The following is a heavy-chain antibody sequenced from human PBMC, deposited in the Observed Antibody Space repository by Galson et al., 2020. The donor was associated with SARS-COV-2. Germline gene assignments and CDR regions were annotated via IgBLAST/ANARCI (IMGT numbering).Heavy chain of an antibody. Sequence: ASVKVSCKTSGYTFTAYCIHWVRQAPGQGPEWVGWINPDSGGTNYAPKFQVRVAVTRDTSINTAYMELSSLRYDDTAIYYCASRPGLQVAGFDYWGQGTPVTVSS. J-gene: IGHJ4*02. CDR1: GYTFTAYC. V-gene: IGHV1-2*02. CDR2: INPDSGGT. CDR3: ASRPGLQVAGFDY. D-gene: IGHD6-13*01.